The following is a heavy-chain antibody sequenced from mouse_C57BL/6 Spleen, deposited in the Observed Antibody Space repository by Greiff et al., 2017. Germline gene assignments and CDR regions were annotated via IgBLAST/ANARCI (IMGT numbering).Heavy chain of an antibody. V-gene: IGHV1-18*01. J-gene: IGHJ4*01. CDR2: INPNNGGT. CDR1: GYTFTDYN. Sequence: EVQLQQSGPELVKPGASVKIPCKASGYTFTDYNMDWVKQSHGKSLEWIGDINPNNGGTIYNQKFKGKATLTVDKSSSTAYMELRSLTSEDTAVYYCARYRAGYYVKGAMDYWGQGTSVTVSS. CDR3: ARYRAGYYVKGAMDY. D-gene: IGHD2-3*01.